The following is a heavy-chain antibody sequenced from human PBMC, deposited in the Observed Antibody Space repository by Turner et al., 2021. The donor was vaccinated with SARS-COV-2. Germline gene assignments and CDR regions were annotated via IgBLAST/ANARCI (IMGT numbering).Heavy chain of an antibody. D-gene: IGHD1-26*01. V-gene: IGHV1-46*01. J-gene: IGHJ4*02. CDR2: INPSGDST. CDR1: GYTFTSYY. CDR3: ARGDSGSWGPFDY. Sequence: QVQLVQSGAEVKKPGASVKVSCKASGYTFTSYYMHWVRQAPGQGLEWMGIINPSGDSTSYEQKFQGRGTMTRNTSTSTVYMVLSSMRSEDTAVYYCARGDSGSWGPFDYWGQGTLVTVSS.